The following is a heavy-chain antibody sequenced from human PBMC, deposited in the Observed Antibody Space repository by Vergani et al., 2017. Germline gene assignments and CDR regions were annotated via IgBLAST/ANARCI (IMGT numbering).Heavy chain of an antibody. CDR3: ARRNYYDSSGYYGNYYYGMDV. CDR2: IYPGDSDT. J-gene: IGHJ6*02. D-gene: IGHD3-22*01. Sequence: EVQLVQSGAEVKKPGESPKISCKGSGYSFTSYWIGWVRQMPGKGLEWMGIIYPGDSDTRYSPSFQGQVTISADKSISTAYLQWSSLKASDTAMYYCARRNYYDSSGYYGNYYYGMDVWGQGTTVTVSS. V-gene: IGHV5-51*03. CDR1: GYSFTSYW.